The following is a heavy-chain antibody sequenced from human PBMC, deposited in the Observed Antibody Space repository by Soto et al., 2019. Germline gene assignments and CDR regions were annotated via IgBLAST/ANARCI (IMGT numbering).Heavy chain of an antibody. CDR3: ARGTRSYNFDY. D-gene: IGHD3-10*01. J-gene: IGHJ4*02. CDR2: IYYSGST. CDR1: GVSINIDGYY. Sequence: QVQLQESGPGLVKPSQTLSLTCTVSGVSINIDGYYWTWIRQHPGKGLEWIGFIYYSGSTYYSPSLKSRVTISVDTSKRQFSLKLSSVTAADTAVYYCARGTRSYNFDYWGQGTLVTVSS. V-gene: IGHV4-31*03.